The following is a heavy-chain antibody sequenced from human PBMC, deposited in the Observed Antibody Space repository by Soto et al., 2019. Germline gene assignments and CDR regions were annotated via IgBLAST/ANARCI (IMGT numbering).Heavy chain of an antibody. D-gene: IGHD1-1*01. CDR3: AREVPSRYFDL. V-gene: IGHV4-34*01. CDR2: INHSGST. J-gene: IGHJ2*01. Sequence: QVRLQQWGAGLLKPSETLSLTCAVYGASFSDSYWNWIRQPPGKGLEWIGEINHSGSTIYNTSLESRVTISLDTSRKQFTLKMRSATAADTVVYYCAREVPSRYFDLWGRGTPVTVSS. CDR1: GASFSDSY.